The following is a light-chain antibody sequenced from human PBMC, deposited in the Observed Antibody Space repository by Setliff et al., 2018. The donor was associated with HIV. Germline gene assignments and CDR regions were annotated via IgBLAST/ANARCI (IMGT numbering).Light chain of an antibody. Sequence: QFVLTQPASVSGSPGQSITISCTGTSSDVGTYNLVSWYQQHPGKAPKLILYEVSKWPSGVSNHFSGSKSGNTASLTISGLQTEDEAEYYCCSYASSGSLVFGTGTKVTVL. CDR1: SSDVGTYNL. V-gene: IGLV2-23*02. CDR2: EVS. CDR3: CSYASSGSLV. J-gene: IGLJ1*01.